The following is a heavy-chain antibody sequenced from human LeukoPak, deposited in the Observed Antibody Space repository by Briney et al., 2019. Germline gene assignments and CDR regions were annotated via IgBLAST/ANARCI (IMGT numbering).Heavy chain of an antibody. CDR1: GFTFSNAW. J-gene: IGHJ4*02. Sequence: PGGSLRLSCAASGFTFSNAWMSWVRQAPGKGLEWVSYISKTSATYYSASVKGRFTISRDHAKNALYLQMNSLSDEDTAVYCCARGHEYISSRYRSPAYFDYWGQGTLVTVSS. V-gene: IGHV3-69-1*01. D-gene: IGHD6-13*01. CDR3: ARGHEYISSRYRSPAYFDY. CDR2: ISKTSAT.